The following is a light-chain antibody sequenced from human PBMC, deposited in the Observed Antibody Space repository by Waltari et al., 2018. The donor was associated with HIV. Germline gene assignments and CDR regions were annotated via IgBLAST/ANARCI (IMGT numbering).Light chain of an antibody. CDR3: SSFTSSSTVV. Sequence: GQSVTISCTGTSSYVGSYNLVSWYQQSPGTAPKLMVYEVTYRPSGVPERFSGSKSGNTASLTISGLQAEDEADYYCSSFTSSSTVVFGGGTKLTVL. CDR1: SSYVGSYNL. V-gene: IGLV2-18*02. CDR2: EVT. J-gene: IGLJ3*02.